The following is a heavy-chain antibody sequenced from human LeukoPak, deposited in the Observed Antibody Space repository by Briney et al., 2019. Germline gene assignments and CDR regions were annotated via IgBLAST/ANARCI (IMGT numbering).Heavy chain of an antibody. Sequence: GASVKVSCKASGGTFSSYAISWVRQALGQGLEWMGGIIPIFGTANYAQKFQGRVTITTDESTSTAYMELSSLRSEDTAVYYCARGSGYCSSTSCYTGQYYYYMDVWGKGTTVTVSS. V-gene: IGHV1-69*05. CDR2: IIPIFGTA. J-gene: IGHJ6*03. D-gene: IGHD2-2*02. CDR3: ARGSGYCSSTSCYTGQYYYYMDV. CDR1: GGTFSSYA.